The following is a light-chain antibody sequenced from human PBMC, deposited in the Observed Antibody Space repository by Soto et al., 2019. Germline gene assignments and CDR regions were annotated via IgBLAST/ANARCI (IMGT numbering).Light chain of an antibody. CDR2: DAS. V-gene: IGKV1-5*01. J-gene: IGKJ2*02. CDR3: QQYLSYSRT. Sequence: DIQMTQSPSTLSASVGDRVSITRRASQSISIWLAWYQQKPGIAPKLLIYDASSLEGGVPSRFSGSGSGTEFTLTISSLHPDDFATYYCQQYLSYSRTFGQGTRLEIK. CDR1: QSISIW.